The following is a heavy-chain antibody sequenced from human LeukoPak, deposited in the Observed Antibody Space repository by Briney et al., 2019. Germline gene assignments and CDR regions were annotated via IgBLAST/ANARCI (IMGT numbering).Heavy chain of an antibody. CDR1: GYSFASYW. CDR3: ARGHLYDYSSTSYYFDY. J-gene: IGHJ4*02. V-gene: IGHV5-51*01. Sequence: GESLNISCKGSGYSFASYWIGWVRQMPGKGLERVGVTYPGDSDTRYSPSFQGQVTLSPDTSISTAYLQWSSLKASDTAMYYCARGHLYDYSSTSYYFDYWGQGTLVTVSS. CDR2: TYPGDSDT. D-gene: IGHD6-13*01.